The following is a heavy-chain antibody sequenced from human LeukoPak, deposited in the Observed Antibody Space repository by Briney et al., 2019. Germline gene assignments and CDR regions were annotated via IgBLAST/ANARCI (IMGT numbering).Heavy chain of an antibody. CDR3: AFGSSWTADSDY. CDR1: GGTFSSYA. Sequence: SVKVSCKASGGTFSSYAISWVRQAPGQGLEWMGGIIPIFGTANYAQKFQGRVTITADESTSTAYMELSSLRSEDTAVYYCAFGSSWTADSDYWGQGTLVTVSS. J-gene: IGHJ4*02. D-gene: IGHD6-13*01. CDR2: IIPIFGTA. V-gene: IGHV1-69*13.